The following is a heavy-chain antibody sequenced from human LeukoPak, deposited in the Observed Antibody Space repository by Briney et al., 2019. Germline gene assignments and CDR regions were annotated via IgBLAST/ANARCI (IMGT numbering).Heavy chain of an antibody. CDR3: ASESGSELGGPYYYYGMDV. V-gene: IGHV1-46*01. Sequence: ASVKVSCKASGYTFISYYMHWVRQAPGQGLEWMGIINPSGGSTSYAQKFQGRVTMTRDTSTSTVYMELSSLRSEDTAVYYCASESGSELGGPYYYYGMDVWGQGTTVTVSS. D-gene: IGHD7-27*01. J-gene: IGHJ6*02. CDR1: GYTFISYY. CDR2: INPSGGST.